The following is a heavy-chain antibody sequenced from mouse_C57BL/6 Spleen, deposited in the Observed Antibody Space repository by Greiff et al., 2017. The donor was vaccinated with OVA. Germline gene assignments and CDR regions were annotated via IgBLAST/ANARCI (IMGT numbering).Heavy chain of an antibody. CDR2: ISYSGST. V-gene: IGHV3-1*01. D-gene: IGHD1-1*01. Sequence: EVQLQQSGPGMVKPSQSLSLTCTVTGYSITSGYDWHWIRHFPGNKLEWMGFISYSGSTNYNPSLKSRISITHDTSKNHFYLKLNSVTTEDTATYYCARGITTPFAYWGQGTLVTVSA. J-gene: IGHJ3*01. CDR1: GYSITSGYD. CDR3: ARGITTPFAY.